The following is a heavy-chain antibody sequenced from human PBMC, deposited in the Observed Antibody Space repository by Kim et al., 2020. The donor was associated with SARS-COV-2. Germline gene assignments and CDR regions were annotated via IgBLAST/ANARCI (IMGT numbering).Heavy chain of an antibody. D-gene: IGHD3-10*01. Sequence: ASVKVSCKASGYSFTSYDINWVRQATGQGLEWMGWMNPNSGNTGYAQKFQSRLTLTRDKSISTAYMELSSLESDDTATYYCTRARLGSGSYWGQGTLVTV. CDR1: GYSFTSYD. CDR3: TRARLGSGSY. CDR2: MNPNSGNT. J-gene: IGHJ4*02. V-gene: IGHV1-8*01.